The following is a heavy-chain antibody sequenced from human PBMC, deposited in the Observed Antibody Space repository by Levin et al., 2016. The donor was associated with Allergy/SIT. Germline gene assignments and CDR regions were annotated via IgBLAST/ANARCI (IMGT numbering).Heavy chain of an antibody. CDR2: ISGSGGST. Sequence: GESLKISCAASGFTFSLYAMSWVRQAPGKGLEWLSAISGSGGSTYYADSVKGRFTISRDNSKNTLYLQMNSLRAEDTAVYYCAKVPVSPNNFGVVINYYYGMDVWGQGTTVTVSS. J-gene: IGHJ6*02. V-gene: IGHV3-23*01. D-gene: IGHD3-3*01. CDR3: AKVPVSPNNFGVVINYYYGMDV. CDR1: GFTFSLYA.